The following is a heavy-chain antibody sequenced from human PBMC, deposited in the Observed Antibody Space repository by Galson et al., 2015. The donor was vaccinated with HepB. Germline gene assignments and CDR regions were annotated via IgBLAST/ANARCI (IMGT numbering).Heavy chain of an antibody. CDR3: ASLDSSSPFDAFDI. D-gene: IGHD6-13*01. Sequence: SVKVSCKASEGTFSSYAISWVRQAPGRGLEWMGRIIPILGITNYAQKFQGRVTITADKSTSTTYMELSSLRSEDTAVYYCASLDSSSPFDAFDIWGQGTMVTVSS. CDR2: IIPILGIT. J-gene: IGHJ3*02. V-gene: IGHV1-69*04. CDR1: EGTFSSYA.